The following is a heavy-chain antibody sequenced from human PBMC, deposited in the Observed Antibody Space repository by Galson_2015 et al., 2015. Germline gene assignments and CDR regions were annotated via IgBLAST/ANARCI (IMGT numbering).Heavy chain of an antibody. V-gene: IGHV1-2*06. CDR1: GYTFTAYY. CDR3: ARTEGDSGSSEAWFDP. J-gene: IGHJ5*02. D-gene: IGHD2-15*01. Sequence: SVKVSCKASGYTFTAYYMHWVRQAPGQGLEWMGRINPDNGGAKFAQKFQGRVTMTSDTSIRTAYLELNRLTSDDTAVYYCARTEGDSGSSEAWFDPWGQGTLVTVSS. CDR2: INPDNGGA.